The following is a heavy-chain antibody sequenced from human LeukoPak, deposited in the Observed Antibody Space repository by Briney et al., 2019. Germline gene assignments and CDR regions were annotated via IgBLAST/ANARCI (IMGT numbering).Heavy chain of an antibody. CDR1: GFTFSRYG. J-gene: IGHJ6*03. V-gene: IGHV3-23*01. CDR2: ITSSSSYV. CDR3: AKNYGSGSSVKYYYYMDV. D-gene: IGHD3-10*01. Sequence: GGSLRLSCAASGFTFSRYGMSWVRQAPGKRLEWVSSITSSSSYVFYADSVKGRVTISRDNSKNTLYLQMNSLRAEDTAVYYCAKNYGSGSSVKYYYYMDVWGKGTTVTVSS.